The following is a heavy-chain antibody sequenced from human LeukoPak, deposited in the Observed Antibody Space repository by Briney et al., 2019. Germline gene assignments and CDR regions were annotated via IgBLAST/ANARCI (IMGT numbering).Heavy chain of an antibody. Sequence: GGSLRLSCEASGFTFSSDAMNWVRQAPGKGLEWVSAISGSGSSPYYADSVKGQFTVSRDNTKNTLYLQMSSLRVEDTALYYCAKGRLWGRGGYHYYYMDVWGKGTAVTISS. J-gene: IGHJ6*03. CDR1: GFTFSSDA. CDR2: ISGSGSSP. V-gene: IGHV3-23*01. D-gene: IGHD3-16*01. CDR3: AKGRLWGRGGYHYYYMDV.